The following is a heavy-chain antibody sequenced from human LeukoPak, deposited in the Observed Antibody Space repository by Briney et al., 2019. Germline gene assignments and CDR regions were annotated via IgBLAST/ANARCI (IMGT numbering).Heavy chain of an antibody. J-gene: IGHJ4*02. CDR2: IKQDGSDK. CDR1: GFSFNTYW. CDR3: ARGPRYYYDSSSYSYFDY. Sequence: PGGSLRLPCVVSGFSFNTYWMSWVRQAPGKGLEWVANIKQDGSDKSYVDSVKGRFTISRDNAKNSVYLQMNSLRAEDTAVYYCARGPRYYYDSSSYSYFDYWGQGTLVTVSS. V-gene: IGHV3-7*01. D-gene: IGHD3-22*01.